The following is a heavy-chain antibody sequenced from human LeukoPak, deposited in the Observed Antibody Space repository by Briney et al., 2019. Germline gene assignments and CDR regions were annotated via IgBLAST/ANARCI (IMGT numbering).Heavy chain of an antibody. Sequence: ASVKASCKASGYTFTTYDINRARQAAGQGLEWMGWMNPNSGNTGYTQKFQGRVTMTRNTSISTAYMELSSLRSEDTAVYYCARGRGSGHKENWFDPWGQGTLVTVSS. V-gene: IGHV1-8*01. D-gene: IGHD6-19*01. J-gene: IGHJ5*02. CDR2: MNPNSGNT. CDR3: ARGRGSGHKENWFDP. CDR1: GYTFTTYD.